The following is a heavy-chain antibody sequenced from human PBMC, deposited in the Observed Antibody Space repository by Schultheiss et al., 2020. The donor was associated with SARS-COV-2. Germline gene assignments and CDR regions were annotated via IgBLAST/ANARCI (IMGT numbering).Heavy chain of an antibody. V-gene: IGHV3-48*02. Sequence: GGSLRLSCAASGFAVSSFYMNWVRQAPGEGLEWVSCIKSDGSIISYADSVKGRFTISRDNAQNSLYLQMNSLRDEDTAVYYCARVRGGGDFDYWGQGTLVTVSS. CDR2: IKSDGSII. D-gene: IGHD2-15*01. CDR1: GFAVSSFY. J-gene: IGHJ4*02. CDR3: ARVRGGGDFDY.